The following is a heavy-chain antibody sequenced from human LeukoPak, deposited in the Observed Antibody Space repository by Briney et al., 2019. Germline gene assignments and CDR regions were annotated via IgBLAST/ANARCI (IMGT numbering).Heavy chain of an antibody. CDR3: ARGAEEWPDDY. D-gene: IGHD3-3*01. J-gene: IGHJ4*02. V-gene: IGHV3-30*04. Sequence: GGSLRLSCAASGFTFSSYAMHWVRQAPGKGLEWVAVISYDGSNKYYADSVKGRFIISRDNSKNTLYLQMNSLRAEDTAVYYCARGAEEWPDDYWGQGTLVTVSS. CDR1: GFTFSSYA. CDR2: ISYDGSNK.